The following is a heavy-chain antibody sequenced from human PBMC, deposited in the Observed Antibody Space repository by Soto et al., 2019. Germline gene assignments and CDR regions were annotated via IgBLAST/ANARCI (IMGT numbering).Heavy chain of an antibody. D-gene: IGHD3-3*01. J-gene: IGHJ4*01. CDR2: IHTDGRTT. CDR3: ATFLSGYYNSY. Sequence: GGSLRLSCVASAFTFSSYEMMWVRQAPGKGLEWVSFIHTDGRTTYYTDSVKGRFTITRDNAKNSLYLQMNSLRAGDTVIYYFATFLSGYYNSYWGQGTLVTVSS. V-gene: IGHV3-48*03. CDR1: AFTFSSYE.